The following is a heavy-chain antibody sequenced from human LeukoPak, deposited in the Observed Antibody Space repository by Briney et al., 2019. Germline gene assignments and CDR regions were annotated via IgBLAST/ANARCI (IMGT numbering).Heavy chain of an antibody. V-gene: IGHV4-34*01. CDR2: INHSGST. J-gene: IGHJ6*04. CDR3: ARGRYSSSWYYYYGMAV. CDR1: GGSFSGYY. Sequence: PSETLSLTCAVYGGSFSGYYWSWIRQPPVKGREWIGEINHSGSTNYNPSLKSRVTISVDTSKNQFSLKLSSVTAADTAVYYCARGRYSSSWYYYYGMAVWGKGTTVTVSS. D-gene: IGHD6-13*01.